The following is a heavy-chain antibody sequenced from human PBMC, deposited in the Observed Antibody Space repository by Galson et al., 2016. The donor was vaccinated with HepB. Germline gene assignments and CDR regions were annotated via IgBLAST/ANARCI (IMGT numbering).Heavy chain of an antibody. V-gene: IGHV3-53*01. CDR1: GFIVSSHY. CDR2: IYGGGAT. J-gene: IGHJ5*01. D-gene: IGHD6-13*01. CDR3: ARDPGRIAAAGHLDS. Sequence: SLRLSCAGSGFIVSSHYMNWVRQPPGKGLEWVAIIYGGGATYYADSVKGRFTISRDNPKNTVYLQMNSLRAEDTAVYYCARDPGRIAAAGHLDSWGQGTLVTVSS.